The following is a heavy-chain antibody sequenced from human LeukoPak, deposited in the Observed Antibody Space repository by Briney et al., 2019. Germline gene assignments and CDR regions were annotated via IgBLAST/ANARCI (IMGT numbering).Heavy chain of an antibody. J-gene: IGHJ4*02. V-gene: IGHV3-21*01. CDR3: ARERASTDGDIVFDW. D-gene: IGHD5-24*01. CDR2: ISGTSSYI. CDR1: GFTFSIYS. Sequence: GGSLRLSCAASGFTFSIYSMNWVRQAPGKGLEWVSSISGTSSYIYYADSVKGRFTISKDNAKNSLYLHMNSLRAEDTAVYYCARERASTDGDIVFDWWGQGARVTVSS.